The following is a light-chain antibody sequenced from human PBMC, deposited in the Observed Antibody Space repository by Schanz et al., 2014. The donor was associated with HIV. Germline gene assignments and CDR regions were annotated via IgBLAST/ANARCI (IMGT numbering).Light chain of an antibody. V-gene: IGKV4-1*01. Sequence: DIVMTQSPDSLAVSLGERATINCKSSQSVLYSSNNKNYLAWYQQKPGQPPKLLIYWASTRESGVPDRFSGGGSGTDFTLTIGSLQAEDVAVYYCQQYNGWPPFTFGQGTKLEI. CDR3: QQYNGWPPFT. CDR1: QSVLYSSNNKNY. J-gene: IGKJ2*01. CDR2: WAS.